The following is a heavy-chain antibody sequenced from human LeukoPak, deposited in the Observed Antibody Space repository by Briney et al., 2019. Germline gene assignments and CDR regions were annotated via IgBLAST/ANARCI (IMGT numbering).Heavy chain of an antibody. V-gene: IGHV4-59*01. CDR3: ARDRLQLQS. CDR2: IYYTGNT. CDR1: GGSISNYY. D-gene: IGHD1-1*01. J-gene: IGHJ5*02. Sequence: SETLSLTCTVSGGSISNYYWNWIRQPPGKGLEWIGYIYYTGNTNYDPSLKSRVTISVDTSKNQFSLKLSSVTAADTAVYYCARDRLQLQSWGQGTLVTVSS.